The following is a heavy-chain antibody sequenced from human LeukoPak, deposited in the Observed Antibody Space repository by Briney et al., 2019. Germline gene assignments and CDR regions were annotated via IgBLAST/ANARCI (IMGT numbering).Heavy chain of an antibody. CDR3: VREDIVVVPAANY. CDR1: GGSISSSNW. Sequence: PSETLSLTCVVSGGSISSSNWWSWVRQPPGKGLEWIGEIYHSGSTNYNPSLKSRVTISVDKSKNQSSLMLSSVTAADTAVYYCVREDIVVVPAANYWGQGTLVTVSS. CDR2: IYHSGST. J-gene: IGHJ4*02. D-gene: IGHD2-2*01. V-gene: IGHV4-4*02.